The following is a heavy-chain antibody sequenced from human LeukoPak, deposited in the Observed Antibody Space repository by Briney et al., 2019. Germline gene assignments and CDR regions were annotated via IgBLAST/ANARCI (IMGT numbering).Heavy chain of an antibody. V-gene: IGHV3-15*01. J-gene: IGHJ4*02. CDR1: GFTFKNAL. CDR3: TTILFDYGDYFDY. D-gene: IGHD4-17*01. CDR2: IKSKAHGGTT. Sequence: GGSLTLSLATYGFTFKNALMSWFRHAPVKMLNWVGHIKSKAHGGTTDYAAPVEDRFTISRVDSKNTLYLQMNRLKTADTAVYYCTTILFDYGDYFDYWGQETLVTVSS.